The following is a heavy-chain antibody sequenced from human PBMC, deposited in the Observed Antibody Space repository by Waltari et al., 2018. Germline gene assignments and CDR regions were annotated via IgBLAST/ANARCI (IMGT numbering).Heavy chain of an antibody. Sequence: QVQLVQSGAEVKKPGASVKVSCKASGYTFTGYYMHWVRQAPGQGLEWRRLINPNRGGTNIAQKLHGRVTMTRDTSISTAYMELSRLRSDDTAVYYCARSLAYCGVDCSFQHWGQGTLVTVSS. J-gene: IGHJ1*01. CDR3: ARSLAYCGVDCSFQH. CDR1: GYTFTGYY. D-gene: IGHD2-21*01. V-gene: IGHV1-2*02. CDR2: INPNRGGT.